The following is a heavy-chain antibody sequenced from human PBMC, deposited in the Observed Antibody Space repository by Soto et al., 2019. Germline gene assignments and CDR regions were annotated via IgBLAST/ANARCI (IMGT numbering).Heavy chain of an antibody. Sequence: QVQLVQSGAEVRQPASSVKVSCTTSGGTFSSYGISWVRQAPGQGLEWMGGIVPIVDTSTYAQKFQGRVTITADESTSTVYMELSSLRSDDTAVYYCVRVVAIPGYPDNWGQGTLVTVSS. V-gene: IGHV1-69*12. J-gene: IGHJ4*02. CDR3: VRVVAIPGYPDN. CDR1: GGTFSSYG. D-gene: IGHD5-12*01. CDR2: IVPIVDTS.